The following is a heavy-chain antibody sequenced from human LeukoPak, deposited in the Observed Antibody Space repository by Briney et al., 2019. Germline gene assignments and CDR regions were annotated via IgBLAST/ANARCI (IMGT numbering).Heavy chain of an antibody. Sequence: GGSLRLSCAASGFTFGSYWMHWVRQAPGKGLVWVSRINSDGSSTSYADSVKGRFTISRDNAKNTLYLQMNSLRADDTAVYYCARGTGYRVFDYWGQGTLVTVSS. CDR2: INSDGSST. V-gene: IGHV3-74*01. J-gene: IGHJ4*02. CDR1: GFTFGSYW. D-gene: IGHD3-9*01. CDR3: ARGTGYRVFDY.